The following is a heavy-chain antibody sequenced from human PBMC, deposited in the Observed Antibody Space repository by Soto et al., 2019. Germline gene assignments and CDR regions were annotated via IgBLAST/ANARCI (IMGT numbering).Heavy chain of an antibody. J-gene: IGHJ4*02. Sequence: GSLRLSCAASGFKFSNYAMSWVRQAPGKGLEWVSLISAAGGGTYYADSVKGRFTISRDNSHNTLYLQVHSLTAEDTAVYYCAKDRRAGGNSAFYFDFWGQGAQVTVSS. CDR2: ISAAGGGT. CDR1: GFKFSNYA. CDR3: AKDRRAGGNSAFYFDF. D-gene: IGHD3-16*01. V-gene: IGHV3-23*01.